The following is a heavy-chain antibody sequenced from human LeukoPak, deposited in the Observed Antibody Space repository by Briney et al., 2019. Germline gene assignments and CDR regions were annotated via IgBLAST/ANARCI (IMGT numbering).Heavy chain of an antibody. V-gene: IGHV1-69*13. D-gene: IGHD2-2*02. J-gene: IGHJ5*02. CDR1: GGTFSSYA. Sequence: SVKVSCKASGGTFSSYAISWVRQAPGQGLEWMGGIIPIFGTANYAQKLQGRVTITADESTSTAYMELSSLRSEDTAVYYCARGAEDCSSTSCYRGNWFDPWGQGTLVTVSS. CDR3: ARGAEDCSSTSCYRGNWFDP. CDR2: IIPIFGTA.